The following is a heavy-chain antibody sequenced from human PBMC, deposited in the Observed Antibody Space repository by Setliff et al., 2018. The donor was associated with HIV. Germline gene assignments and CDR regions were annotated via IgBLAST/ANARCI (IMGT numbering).Heavy chain of an antibody. CDR3: ATPRVGQRPWLSDS. V-gene: IGHV3-48*03. D-gene: IGHD5-12*01. CDR2: ISSSGTTI. Sequence: PGGSLRLSCAASGFTFSNYEMNWVRQAPGKGLEWVSYISSSGTTIYYEGSVKGRFTISRDNSKNTLYLQMNSLSAEDTAVFYCATPRVGQRPWLSDSWGQGTQVTVSS. J-gene: IGHJ4*02. CDR1: GFTFSNYE.